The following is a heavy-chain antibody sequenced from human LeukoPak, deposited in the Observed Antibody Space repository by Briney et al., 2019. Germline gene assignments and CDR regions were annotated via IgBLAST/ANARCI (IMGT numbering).Heavy chain of an antibody. Sequence: GGSLRLSCTVSGFGVSSNHVAWVRQAPGKGLEWVSVRQPGNVSYYADSVKGRFATSADSSKNCLYLQMNNLRSEDTALYYCARERYYDTYFDYWGQGTLVIVSS. V-gene: IGHV3-53*01. CDR2: RQPGNVS. J-gene: IGHJ4*02. CDR1: GFGVSSNH. D-gene: IGHD3-22*01. CDR3: ARERYYDTYFDY.